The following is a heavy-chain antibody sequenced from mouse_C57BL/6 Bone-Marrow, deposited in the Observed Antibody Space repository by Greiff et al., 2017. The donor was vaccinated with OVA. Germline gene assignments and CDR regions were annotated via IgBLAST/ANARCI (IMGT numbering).Heavy chain of an antibody. Sequence: QVPLQQPGAELVKPGASVKLSCKASGYTFTSYWMHWVKQRPGQGLEWIGMIPPNSGSTNYNEKFKSKATLTVDKSSSTAYIQLSSLTSDDSAVYFCALTAQATLDYWGQGTSVTVSS. CDR3: ALTAQATLDY. V-gene: IGHV1-64*01. J-gene: IGHJ4*01. D-gene: IGHD3-2*02. CDR1: GYTFTSYW. CDR2: IPPNSGST.